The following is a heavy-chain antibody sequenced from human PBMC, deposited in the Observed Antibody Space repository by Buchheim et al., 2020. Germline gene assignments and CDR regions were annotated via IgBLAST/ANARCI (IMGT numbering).Heavy chain of an antibody. D-gene: IGHD1-26*01. V-gene: IGHV3-20*04. CDR2: ITWNGGST. J-gene: IGHJ6*02. CDR3: AREGGTRRKPVWYYGMDV. Sequence: EVQLVESGGGVVRPGGSLRLSCAASGFTFDDYGMRWVRQAPGKGLEWVSGITWNGGSTGYADSVKGRFTISRDNAKNSLYLQMNSLRAEDTALYYCAREGGTRRKPVWYYGMDVWGQGTT. CDR1: GFTFDDYG.